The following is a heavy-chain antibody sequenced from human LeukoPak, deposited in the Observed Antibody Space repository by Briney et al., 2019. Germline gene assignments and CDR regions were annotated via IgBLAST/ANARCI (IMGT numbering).Heavy chain of an antibody. D-gene: IGHD1-26*01. J-gene: IGHJ3*02. CDR3: ATDLEVGAIRDAFDI. CDR2: FDPEDGET. Sequence: ASVKVSCKVSGYTLTELSMHWGRQAPGKGLGWMGGFDPEDGETIYAQKFQGRVTMTEDTSTDTAYMELSSLRSEDTAVYYCATDLEVGAIRDAFDIWGQGTMVTVSS. CDR1: GYTLTELS. V-gene: IGHV1-24*01.